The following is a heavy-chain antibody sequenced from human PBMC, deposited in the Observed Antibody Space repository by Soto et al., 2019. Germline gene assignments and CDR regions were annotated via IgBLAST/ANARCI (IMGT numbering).Heavy chain of an antibody. CDR1: GFTFSSYA. Sequence: EVQLLESGGGLVQPGGSLRLSCAASGFTFSSYAMSWVRQAPGKGLEWVSGISGSGGSTYYADSVKGRFTISRDNSKNKLYLQVNSLRAEDTAVYYCAKDGPTDYSPSWLGYWGQGTLVTVSS. V-gene: IGHV3-23*01. CDR3: AKDGPTDYSPSWLGY. CDR2: ISGSGGST. D-gene: IGHD4-4*01. J-gene: IGHJ4*02.